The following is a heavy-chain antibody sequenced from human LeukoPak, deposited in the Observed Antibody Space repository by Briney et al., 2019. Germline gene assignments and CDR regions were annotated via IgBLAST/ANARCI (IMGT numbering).Heavy chain of an antibody. CDR2: ITPYNGNT. Sequence: ASVKVSRKASGYTFTSYGISRVRQAPGQGLEWMGWITPYNGNTNYAQKLQGRVTMTTDTSTSTAYMGLRSLRSDDTAVYYCARAVPPNLELFYYWGQGTLVTVSS. CDR3: ARAVPPNLELFYY. CDR1: GYTFTSYG. D-gene: IGHD3-3*01. V-gene: IGHV1-18*01. J-gene: IGHJ4*02.